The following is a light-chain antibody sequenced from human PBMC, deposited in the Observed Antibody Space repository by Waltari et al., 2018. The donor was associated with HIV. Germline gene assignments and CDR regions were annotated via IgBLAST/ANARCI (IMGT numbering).Light chain of an antibody. CDR2: DAS. CDR3: QQRSNGPIT. CDR1: QSVSSY. J-gene: IGKJ5*01. Sequence: EIVLTQSPAILSLSPGERATLSCRASQSVSSYLAWYQQKPGQAPRLLIYDASNRATGIPVRFSGSGSGTDFTLTISSLEPEDFAVYFCQQRSNGPITFGQGTRLEIK. V-gene: IGKV3-11*01.